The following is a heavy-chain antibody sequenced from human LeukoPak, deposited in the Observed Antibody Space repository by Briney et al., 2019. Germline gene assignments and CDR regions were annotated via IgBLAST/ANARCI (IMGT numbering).Heavy chain of an antibody. CDR3: AREGPSTGAFDI. V-gene: IGHV4-39*07. D-gene: IGHD3-10*01. Sequence: KPSETLTLTCTASGVSISSSSYYWGWIRQPPGKGLEWIGSIYYSGSTYYNPSLKSRVTISVDTSKNQFSLKLSSVTAADTAVYYCAREGPSTGAFDIWGQGTMVTVSS. CDR2: IYYSGST. CDR1: GVSISSSSYY. J-gene: IGHJ3*02.